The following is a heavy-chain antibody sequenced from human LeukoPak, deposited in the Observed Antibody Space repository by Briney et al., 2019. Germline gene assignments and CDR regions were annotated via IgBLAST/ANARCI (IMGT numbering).Heavy chain of an antibody. CDR2: IYYSGST. CDR3: ARTYYYDSSGTDEIQFDY. CDR1: GGSISSYY. D-gene: IGHD3-22*01. J-gene: IGHJ4*02. V-gene: IGHV4-59*01. Sequence: SVTLSLTCTVSGGSISSYYWSWIRQPPGKGLEWIGYIYYSGSTNYNPSLKRRVTISVDTSKNQFSLKLISVTAADTAVYYCARTYYYDSSGTDEIQFDYWGQGTLVTASS.